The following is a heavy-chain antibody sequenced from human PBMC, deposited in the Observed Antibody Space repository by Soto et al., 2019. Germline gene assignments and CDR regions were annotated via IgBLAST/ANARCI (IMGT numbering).Heavy chain of an antibody. CDR2: IIPIFGTS. D-gene: IGHD3-10*01. CDR3: ARVSGPGTYFSPGDY. CDR1: GDTFSNYA. V-gene: IGHV1-69*01. Sequence: QVQLVQSGAAVKKPGSSVKVSCKASGDTFSNYAVTWVRQAPGHGLEWRGGIIPIFGTSNYAQKFQGRVTITADESTSTVYMELTSVSSEDTAVYYCARVSGPGTYFSPGDYWGQGTLVTVSS. J-gene: IGHJ4*02.